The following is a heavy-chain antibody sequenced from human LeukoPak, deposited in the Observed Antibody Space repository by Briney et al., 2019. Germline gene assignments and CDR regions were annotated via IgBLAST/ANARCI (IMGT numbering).Heavy chain of an antibody. D-gene: IGHD1-26*01. Sequence: ASVKVSCKTSGYTFTAYPIHWVRQAPGQGLEWMGRISPNSGVTYYSQKFHGRVTMTRDTSSSTAYMELSRLRSDDTAVYYCARPYSGSYKVFQHWGQGTLVTVSS. J-gene: IGHJ1*01. CDR1: GYTFTAYP. CDR3: ARPYSGSYKVFQH. V-gene: IGHV1-2*06. CDR2: ISPNSGVT.